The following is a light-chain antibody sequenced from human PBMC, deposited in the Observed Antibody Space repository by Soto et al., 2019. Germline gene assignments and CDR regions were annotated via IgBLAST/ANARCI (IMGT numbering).Light chain of an antibody. CDR3: QQYSNWPPLT. CDR1: QSVRSN. J-gene: IGKJ4*01. Sequence: EIVMTQSPATLSVSPGERATLSCRASQSVRSNLAWYQQKPGQAPRPLISGASTRATGVPVRFSGSGSGTEFTLTISSLQSEDFAVYYCQQYSNWPPLTFGGGTKVELK. V-gene: IGKV3-15*01. CDR2: GAS.